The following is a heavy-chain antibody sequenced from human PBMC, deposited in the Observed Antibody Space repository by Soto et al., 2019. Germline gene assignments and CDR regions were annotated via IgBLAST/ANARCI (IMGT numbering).Heavy chain of an antibody. D-gene: IGHD6-19*01. CDR2: ISYDGSNQ. CDR1: GFTFSNYG. Sequence: QVQLVESGGGVAQPGRSLRLSCAASGFTFSNYGMHWVRQAPGKGLEWVGVISYDGSNQYYADSVEGRIPISRDNSKNTLYLQVNSLRAEDTAVYYCAKDGNIYTSGWYAPSLDYWGQGTLVTVSS. V-gene: IGHV3-30*18. J-gene: IGHJ4*02. CDR3: AKDGNIYTSGWYAPSLDY.